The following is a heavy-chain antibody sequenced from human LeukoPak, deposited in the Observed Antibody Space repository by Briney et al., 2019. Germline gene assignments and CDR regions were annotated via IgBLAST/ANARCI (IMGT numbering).Heavy chain of an antibody. J-gene: IGHJ4*02. CDR1: GDFFSGYY. D-gene: IGHD2-8*01. CDR3: ASENGFNDY. Sequence: PSETLSLTCAVYGDFFSGYYWSWIRQPPGKGLEWIGEINHSGSTNYNPSLKSRVTISLDTSKNQFSLKLSSVTAAYTAVYYCASENGFNDYWGQGTLVTVSS. CDR2: INHSGST. V-gene: IGHV4-34*01.